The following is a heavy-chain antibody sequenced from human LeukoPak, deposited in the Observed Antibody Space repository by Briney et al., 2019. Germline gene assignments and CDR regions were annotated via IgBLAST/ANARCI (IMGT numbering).Heavy chain of an antibody. Sequence: PGGSLRLSCAASEFTLSSYWMSWVRQAPGKGLEWVANIKQDGGEKYYLDSVKGRFTVSRDNAKNSLYLQMNSLRAEDTAVYYCARVGARQILDYWGQGTLVTVSS. D-gene: IGHD4-17*01. V-gene: IGHV3-7*01. J-gene: IGHJ4*02. CDR2: IKQDGGEK. CDR3: ARVGARQILDY. CDR1: EFTLSSYW.